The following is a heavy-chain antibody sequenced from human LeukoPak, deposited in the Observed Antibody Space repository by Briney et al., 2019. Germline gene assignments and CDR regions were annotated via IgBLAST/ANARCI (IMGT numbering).Heavy chain of an antibody. V-gene: IGHV1-69*05. CDR1: GGTFSSYA. CDR3: ARDNAVVGPSAYYYYYMDV. CDR2: IIPIFGTA. Sequence: SVKVSCKASGGTFSSYAISWVRQAPRQGLEWMGRIIPIFGTANYAQKFQGRVTITTDESTSTAYMELSSLRSEDTAVYYCARDNAVVGPSAYYYYYMDVWGKGTTVTVSS. J-gene: IGHJ6*03. D-gene: IGHD2-15*01.